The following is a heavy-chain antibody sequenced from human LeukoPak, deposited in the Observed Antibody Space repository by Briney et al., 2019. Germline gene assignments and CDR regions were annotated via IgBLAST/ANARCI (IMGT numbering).Heavy chain of an antibody. D-gene: IGHD5-18*01. CDR2: IYYSGST. CDR3: AKGSDGYENDAFDI. V-gene: IGHV4-39*01. CDR1: GGSISSSSYY. J-gene: IGHJ3*02. Sequence: SETLSLTCTVSGGSISSSSYYWGWIRQPPGKGLEWIGSIYYSGSTYYNPSLKSRVTISVDTSKNQFSLKLSSVTAADTAVYYCAKGSDGYENDAFDIWGQGTMVTVSS.